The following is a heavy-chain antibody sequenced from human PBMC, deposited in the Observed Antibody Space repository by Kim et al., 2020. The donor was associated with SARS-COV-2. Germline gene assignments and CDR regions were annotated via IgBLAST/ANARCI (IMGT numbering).Heavy chain of an antibody. J-gene: IGHJ4*02. CDR3: ARHKIAAAGNSMDDY. V-gene: IGHV5-51*01. D-gene: IGHD6-13*01. Sequence: PSFQGQVTISADKSISTAYLQWSSLKASDTAMYYCARHKIAAAGNSMDDYWGQGTLVTVSS.